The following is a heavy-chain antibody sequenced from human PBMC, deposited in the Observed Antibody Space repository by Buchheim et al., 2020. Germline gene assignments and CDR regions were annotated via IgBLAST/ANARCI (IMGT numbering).Heavy chain of an antibody. CDR1: GASIITSDY. J-gene: IGHJ2*01. V-gene: IGHV4-39*01. CDR2: VSYTGST. D-gene: IGHD6-19*01. CDR3: ARQTWLTSLVDWHFSL. Sequence: QLQLQESGPGLVKPSETLSLTCTVSGASIITSDYRGWIRQPPGKGLEWIGSVSYTGSTYHNPSLKSRVTMSVDTSKNQFSLEVASVTAADTAVFYCARQTWLTSLVDWHFSLWGRGAL.